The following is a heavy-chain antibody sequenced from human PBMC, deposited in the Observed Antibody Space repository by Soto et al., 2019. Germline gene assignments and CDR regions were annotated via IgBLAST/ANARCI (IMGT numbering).Heavy chain of an antibody. V-gene: IGHV5-51*01. CDR1: GYSFTSYW. D-gene: IGHD3-22*01. Sequence: PGESLKISCKGSGYSFTSYWIGWVRQMPGKGLEWMGIIYPGDSDTRYGPSFQGHVTISADKSISTAYLQWNSLKASDTAIYYCARLSVVDYYGMDVWGQGTTVTVSS. CDR2: IYPGDSDT. CDR3: ARLSVVDYYGMDV. J-gene: IGHJ6*02.